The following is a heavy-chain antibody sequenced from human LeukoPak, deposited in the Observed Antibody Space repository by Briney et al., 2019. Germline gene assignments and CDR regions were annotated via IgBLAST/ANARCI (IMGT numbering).Heavy chain of an antibody. CDR1: GGSISSYY. J-gene: IGHJ3*02. CDR3: ARAPMVRGVMSAFDI. CDR2: IYYSGST. Sequence: SETLSLTCTVSGGSISSYYWSWIRQPPGKGLEWIGYIYYSGSTNYNPSLKSRVTISVDTSKNQFSLKLSSVTAADTAVYYCARAPMVRGVMSAFDIWGQGTMVTVSS. D-gene: IGHD3-10*01. V-gene: IGHV4-59*08.